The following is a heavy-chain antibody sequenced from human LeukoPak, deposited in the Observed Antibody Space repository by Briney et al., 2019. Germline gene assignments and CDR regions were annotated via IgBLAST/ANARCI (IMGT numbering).Heavy chain of an antibody. V-gene: IGHV3-13*01. CDR2: IGTVADT. CDR1: GFTFSSYD. Sequence: GGSLRLSCAASGFTFSSYDMHWVRQATGKGLDWVSAIGTVADTYYPGAVKGRFTISRDNAKNSLYLQMNSLRAEDTAVYYCARGSGSYYDFDYWGQGTLVTVSS. J-gene: IGHJ4*02. D-gene: IGHD3-10*01. CDR3: ARGSGSYYDFDY.